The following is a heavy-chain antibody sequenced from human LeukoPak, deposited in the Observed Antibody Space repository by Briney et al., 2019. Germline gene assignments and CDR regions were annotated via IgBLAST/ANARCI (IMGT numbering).Heavy chain of an antibody. Sequence: SETLSLTCTVSGGSISSHYWSWIRQPPGKGLEWIGYIYYSWSTNYNPSLKSRGTISVDTSKNQFSLNLSSVTPAHTAVYYCARDHLWFGDLFDLWGRGTLVTVSS. V-gene: IGHV4-59*11. D-gene: IGHD3-10*01. CDR1: GGSISSHY. J-gene: IGHJ2*01. CDR3: ARDHLWFGDLFDL. CDR2: IYYSWST.